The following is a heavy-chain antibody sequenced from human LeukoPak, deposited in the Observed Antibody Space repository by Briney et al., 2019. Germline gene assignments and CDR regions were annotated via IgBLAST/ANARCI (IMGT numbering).Heavy chain of an antibody. Sequence: SETLSLTCAVYGGSFSGYYWSWIRQPPGKGLEWIGEINHSGSTNYNPSLKSRVTISVDKSKNQFSLKLSSVTAADTAVYYCARDTGYSKVDAFDIWGQGTMVTVSS. V-gene: IGHV4-34*01. D-gene: IGHD6-13*01. J-gene: IGHJ3*02. CDR2: INHSGST. CDR3: ARDTGYSKVDAFDI. CDR1: GGSFSGYY.